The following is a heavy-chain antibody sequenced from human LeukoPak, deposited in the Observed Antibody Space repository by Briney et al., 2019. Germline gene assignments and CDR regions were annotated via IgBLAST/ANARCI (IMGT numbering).Heavy chain of an antibody. J-gene: IGHJ4*02. CDR3: AKTMGSSWLLDY. V-gene: IGHV3-23*01. CDR2: ISGGGGST. CDR1: GFTFSSYG. D-gene: IGHD6-6*01. Sequence: GGSLRLSCAASGFTFSSYGMTWVRQPPGKGLEWVATISGGGGSTYYADSVKGRFTISGDNSKNTVYLQMNSLRAEDTAAYYCAKTMGSSWLLDYWGQGTLVTVSS.